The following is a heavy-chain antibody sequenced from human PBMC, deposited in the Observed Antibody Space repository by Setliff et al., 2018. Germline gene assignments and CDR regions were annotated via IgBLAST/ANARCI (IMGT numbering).Heavy chain of an antibody. J-gene: IGHJ4*02. CDR3: ARARDTSGYFQYYFDF. Sequence: SETLSLTCTVSGGSISSYYWSWIRQPAGKGLEWIGRIYTSGSTNYNPSLKSRVTMSVDTSKNQFSLKLSSVTAADTAVYYCARARDTSGYFQYYFDFWGQGTLVTSPQ. D-gene: IGHD3-22*01. CDR1: GGSISSYY. V-gene: IGHV4-4*07. CDR2: IYTSGST.